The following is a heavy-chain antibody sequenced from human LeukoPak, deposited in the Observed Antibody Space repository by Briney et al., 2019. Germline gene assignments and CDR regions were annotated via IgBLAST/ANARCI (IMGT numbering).Heavy chain of an antibody. Sequence: GGSLRLSCAASGFTFSSYAMHWVRQAPGKGLEWVTLFSYDGSSKYYADSVRGRLPISRDNSKNTLYLQMNSLRADDSAVYYCARGKGSESGYDYFLDYWGQGTLVTVSS. J-gene: IGHJ4*02. V-gene: IGHV3-30-3*01. CDR1: GFTFSSYA. CDR3: ARGKGSESGYDYFLDY. D-gene: IGHD5-12*01. CDR2: FSYDGSSK.